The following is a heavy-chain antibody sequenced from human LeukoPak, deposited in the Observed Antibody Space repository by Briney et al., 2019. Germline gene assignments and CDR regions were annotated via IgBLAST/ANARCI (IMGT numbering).Heavy chain of an antibody. D-gene: IGHD3-3*01. Sequence: HPGGSLRLSCAASGFTFSSYAMSWVRQAPGKGLEWVSAISGSGGSTYYADSVKGRFTISRDNSKNTLYLQMNSLRAEDTAVYYCAKEGATIFGVVISNRQSYFDYWGQGTLVTVSS. J-gene: IGHJ4*02. V-gene: IGHV3-23*01. CDR2: ISGSGGST. CDR1: GFTFSSYA. CDR3: AKEGATIFGVVISNRQSYFDY.